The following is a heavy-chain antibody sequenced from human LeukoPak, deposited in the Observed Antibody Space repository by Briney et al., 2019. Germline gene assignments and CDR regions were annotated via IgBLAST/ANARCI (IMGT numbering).Heavy chain of an antibody. CDR2: IYPGDSDT. J-gene: IGHJ4*02. CDR1: GYSFTSYW. CDR3: ARHGTIFGVVTLKAPYYFDY. Sequence: GESLKISCKGSGYSFTSYWIGWVRQMPGKGLEWMGIIYPGDSDTRYSPSFQGQVTISADKSISTAYLQWSSLKASDTAMYYCARHGTIFGVVTLKAPYYFDYWGQGTLVTVSS. D-gene: IGHD3-3*01. V-gene: IGHV5-51*01.